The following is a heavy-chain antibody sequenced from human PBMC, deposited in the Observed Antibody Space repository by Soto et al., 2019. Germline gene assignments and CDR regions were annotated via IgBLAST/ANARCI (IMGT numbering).Heavy chain of an antibody. D-gene: IGHD3-3*01. Sequence: EVQLVESGGGLVQPGGSLRLSCAASGFSFSTYEMNWVRQAPGKGLEWVSYISKNGIDIYYADSVKGRFTISRDNANNSLLLQMNSLRAEDPAVYYCPPPKSGIFNMGAFDIWGQGTMVTVSS. CDR2: ISKNGIDI. J-gene: IGHJ3*02. CDR3: PPPKSGIFNMGAFDI. CDR1: GFSFSTYE. V-gene: IGHV3-48*03.